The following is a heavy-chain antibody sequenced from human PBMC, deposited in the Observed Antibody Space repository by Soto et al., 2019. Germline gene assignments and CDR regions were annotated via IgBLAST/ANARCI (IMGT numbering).Heavy chain of an antibody. CDR3: AKDRLAGNFDY. Sequence: HPGGSLRLSCAASGFTFNNYAMNWVRQAPGKGLEWVATISNTGGSTYYADSVKGRFTISRDNSKNTLYLQMNSLRVEDTAVYYCAKDRLAGNFDYWGQGPQVTVSS. CDR1: GFTFNNYA. CDR2: ISNTGGST. J-gene: IGHJ4*02. V-gene: IGHV3-23*01.